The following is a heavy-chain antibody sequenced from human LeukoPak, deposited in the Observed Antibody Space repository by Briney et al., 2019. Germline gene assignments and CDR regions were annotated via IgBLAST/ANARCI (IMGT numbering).Heavy chain of an antibody. CDR3: ARGGDIVVVPATNTNWFDP. V-gene: IGHV1-2*02. D-gene: IGHD2-2*01. CDR2: INPNSGGT. Sequence: SVKVSCKASGYTFTSYGISWVRQAPGQGLEWMGWINPNSGGTNYAQKFQGRVTMTRDTSISTAYMELSRLRSDDTAVYYCARGGDIVVVPATNTNWFDPWGQGTLVTVSS. J-gene: IGHJ5*02. CDR1: GYTFTSYG.